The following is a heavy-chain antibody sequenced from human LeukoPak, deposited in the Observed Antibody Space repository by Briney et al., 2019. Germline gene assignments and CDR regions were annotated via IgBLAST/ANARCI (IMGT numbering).Heavy chain of an antibody. CDR3: ARDERWLAFDY. Sequence: GGSLRLSCAASGFTVSSNYMSWVRQAPGKGLEWVSVIYSGGSTYYADSVKGRFTISRDNSKNTLYLQMNSLRAEDTAVYYCARDERWLAFDYWGQGTLVTVSS. CDR2: IYSGGST. V-gene: IGHV3-66*01. D-gene: IGHD6-19*01. CDR1: GFTVSSNY. J-gene: IGHJ4*02.